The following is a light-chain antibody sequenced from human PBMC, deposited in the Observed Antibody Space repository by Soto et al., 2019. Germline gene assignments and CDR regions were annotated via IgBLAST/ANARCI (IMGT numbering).Light chain of an antibody. V-gene: IGLV2-14*01. J-gene: IGLJ2*01. CDR1: SRDVGGYNY. CDR3: SSYTGSSTLL. Sequence: QSVLTLPASVSGSPGQSITISCTGTSRDVGGYNYVSWYHQHPGKAPKLMIYEVSNRPSGVSNRFSGSKSGKTASLTISGLQAEDEGDYYCSSYTGSSTLLFGGGTKLTVL. CDR2: EVS.